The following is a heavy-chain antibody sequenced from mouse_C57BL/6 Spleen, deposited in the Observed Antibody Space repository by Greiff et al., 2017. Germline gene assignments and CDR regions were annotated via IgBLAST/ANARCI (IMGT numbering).Heavy chain of an antibody. J-gene: IGHJ1*03. CDR2: IDPNSGGT. Sequence: QVQLQQPGAELVKPGASVKLSCKASGYTFTSYWMHWVKQRPGRGLEWIGRIDPNSGGTTYNETFKSKATLTVDKPSSTAYMHLSSLTSGDSAVYYCARERTTVGYFDVWGTGTTVTVSS. CDR1: GYTFTSYW. CDR3: ARERTTVGYFDV. V-gene: IGHV1-72*01. D-gene: IGHD1-1*01.